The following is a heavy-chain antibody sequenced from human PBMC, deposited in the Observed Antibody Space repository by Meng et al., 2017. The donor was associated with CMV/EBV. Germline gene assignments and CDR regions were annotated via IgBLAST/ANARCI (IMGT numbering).Heavy chain of an antibody. J-gene: IGHJ4*02. CDR1: GYSISSGYY. Sequence: SETLSLTCAVSGYSISSGYYWGWIRQPPGKGLEWIGSIYHSGTIYHSESTYYNPSLKSRVTMSVDTSKNQFSLKLSSVTAADTAVYYCARECSSTSCYLYWGQGTLVTVSS. CDR2: IYHSGTIYHSEST. V-gene: IGHV4-38-2*02. D-gene: IGHD2-2*01. CDR3: ARECSSTSCYLY.